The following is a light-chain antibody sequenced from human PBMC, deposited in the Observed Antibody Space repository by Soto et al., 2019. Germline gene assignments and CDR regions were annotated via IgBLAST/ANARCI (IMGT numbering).Light chain of an antibody. J-gene: IGLJ7*01. CDR1: SSDVGGYNY. CDR3: SSYTSSSTLEAV. V-gene: IGLV2-14*01. Sequence: QSALTQPASVSGSPGQSITISCTGTSSDVGGYNYVSWYQQHPGKAPKLMIYEVSNRPSGVSNRFSGSKSGNTASLTISGRQAEDEADYYCSSYTSSSTLEAVFGGGTQLTVL. CDR2: EVS.